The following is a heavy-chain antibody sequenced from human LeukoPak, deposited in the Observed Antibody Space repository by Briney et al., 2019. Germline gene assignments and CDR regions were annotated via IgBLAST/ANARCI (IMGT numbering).Heavy chain of an antibody. J-gene: IGHJ4*02. CDR2: ISGSGGST. D-gene: IGHD6-19*01. Sequence: GGYLRLSCAASGFTSSSYAMSWVRQAAGKGLEWVSAISGSGGSTYYADSVKGRFTISRDNSKNTLYLQMNSLRAEDTAVYYCAKRGSSGWYVPAGIDYWGQGTLVTVSS. CDR1: GFTSSSYA. CDR3: AKRGSSGWYVPAGIDY. V-gene: IGHV3-23*01.